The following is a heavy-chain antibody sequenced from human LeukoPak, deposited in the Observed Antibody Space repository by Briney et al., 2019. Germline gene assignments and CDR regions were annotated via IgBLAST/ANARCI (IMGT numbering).Heavy chain of an antibody. CDR3: ARVPRMEAGATGDWFDP. CDR1: GGSISSGSYY. CDR2: IYYSGST. D-gene: IGHD1-1*01. J-gene: IGHJ5*02. V-gene: IGHV4-61*10. Sequence: SSETLSLTCTVSGGSISSGSYYWSWIRQPAGKGLEWIGFIYYSGSTNYNPSLKSRVTISVDTSKNQFFLNLRSVTAADTAVYYCARVPRMEAGATGDWFDPWGQGTVVTVSS.